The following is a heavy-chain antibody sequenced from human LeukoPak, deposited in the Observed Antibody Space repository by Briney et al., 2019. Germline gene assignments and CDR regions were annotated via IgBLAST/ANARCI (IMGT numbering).Heavy chain of an antibody. CDR3: AKGHYYGSGSLDY. V-gene: IGHV3-23*01. Sequence: GGSLRLSCAASGFTFSSYGMSWVRQAPGKGLEWVSAIGGRDGSTYYADSVKGRFTISRDNSKNTLYVQMNSLRAEGTAVYYCAKGHYYGSGSLDYWGQGTLVTVSS. CDR2: IGGRDGST. CDR1: GFTFSSYG. J-gene: IGHJ4*02. D-gene: IGHD3-10*01.